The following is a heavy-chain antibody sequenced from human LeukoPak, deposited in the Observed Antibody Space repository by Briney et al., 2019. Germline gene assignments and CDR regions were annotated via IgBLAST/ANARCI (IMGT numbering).Heavy chain of an antibody. CDR1: GFTFSSYE. Sequence: QSGGSLRLSRAASGFTFSSYEMHWVRQSPGKGLEWVSYISKSGSTILYAHSVKGRFTISRDNAKNSLYVQMNSLRAEDTAVYYCARDNAWTAMVDYYYDGIDVWGQGATVTVSS. CDR3: ARDNAWTAMVDYYYDGIDV. J-gene: IGHJ6*01. CDR2: ISKSGSTI. D-gene: IGHD5-18*01. V-gene: IGHV3-48*03.